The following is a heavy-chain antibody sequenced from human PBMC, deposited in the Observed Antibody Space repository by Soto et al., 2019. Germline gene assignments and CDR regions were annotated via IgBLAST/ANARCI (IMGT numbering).Heavy chain of an antibody. J-gene: IGHJ6*02. D-gene: IGHD2-2*01. CDR2: ISAYNGNT. Sequence: ASVKVSCKASGYTFTSYGISWVRQAPGQGLEWMGWISAYNGNTKYAQKLQGRVTLTTDTSTSTAYMELRSLRSDDTAVYYCARDIVGVPAAMNYYYGMDVWGQRTTVTGSS. CDR3: ARDIVGVPAAMNYYYGMDV. V-gene: IGHV1-18*01. CDR1: GYTFTSYG.